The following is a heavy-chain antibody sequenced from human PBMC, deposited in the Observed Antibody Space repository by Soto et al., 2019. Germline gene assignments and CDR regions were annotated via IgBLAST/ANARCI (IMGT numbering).Heavy chain of an antibody. Sequence: SVPLSTRASGYIVNANSWHWVRQAPGQGLEWMGCINPNSGDTNYVQRFQGRVTMTWDTSISTAFMELTRLTSDDKAVYYCASVDNMPWGHGTRVTGSS. D-gene: IGHD1-20*01. V-gene: IGHV1-2*02. CDR3: ASVDNMP. CDR2: INPNSGDT. J-gene: IGHJ4*01. CDR1: GYIVNANS.